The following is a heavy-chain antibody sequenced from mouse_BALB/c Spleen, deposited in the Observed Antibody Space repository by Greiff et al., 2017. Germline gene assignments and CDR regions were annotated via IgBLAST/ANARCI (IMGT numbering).Heavy chain of an antibody. CDR3: ARAGSSPDYYAMDY. D-gene: IGHD1-1*01. Sequence: QVQLKQSGAELARPGASVKLSCKASGYTFTSYWMQWVKQRPGQGLEWIGAIYPGDGDTRYTQKFKGKATLTADKSSSTAYMQLSSLASEDSAVYYCARAGSSPDYYAMDYWGQGTSVTVSS. V-gene: IGHV1-87*01. J-gene: IGHJ4*01. CDR1: GYTFTSYW. CDR2: IYPGDGDT.